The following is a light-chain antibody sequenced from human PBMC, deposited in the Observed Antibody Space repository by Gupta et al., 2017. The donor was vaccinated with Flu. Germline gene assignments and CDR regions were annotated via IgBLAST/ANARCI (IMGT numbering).Light chain of an antibody. V-gene: IGKV3-11*01. CDR3: QQRSNWREFT. Sequence: EIVLTQSPATLSLSPGERATLSCRASQSVSSYLAWYQQKPGQAPRLLIYDASNRDTGIPARFSGSGSGTDLTLTISSREPEDFAVYYCQQRSNWREFTFGPGTKVDIK. J-gene: IGKJ3*01. CDR1: QSVSSY. CDR2: DAS.